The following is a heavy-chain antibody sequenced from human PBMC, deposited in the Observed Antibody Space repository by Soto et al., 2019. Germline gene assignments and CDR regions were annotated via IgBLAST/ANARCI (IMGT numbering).Heavy chain of an antibody. Sequence: GGSLRLSCAVSGFTFSSYWMSWVRQAPGKGLEWVANIKQDGSEKYYVDSVKGRFTISRDNAKNSLYLQMNSLRAEDTAVYYCAKDSRPIVGVYYFDYWGQGTLVTVSS. D-gene: IGHD1-26*01. V-gene: IGHV3-7*01. CDR1: GFTFSSYW. CDR2: IKQDGSEK. CDR3: AKDSRPIVGVYYFDY. J-gene: IGHJ4*02.